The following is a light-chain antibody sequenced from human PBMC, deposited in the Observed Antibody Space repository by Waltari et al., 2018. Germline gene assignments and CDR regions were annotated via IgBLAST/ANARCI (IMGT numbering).Light chain of an antibody. CDR1: VLAKKY. CDR3: YSAADSNLRV. CDR2: KDT. Sequence: SYELTQPSSVSVSPGQTARITCAGDVLAKKYAGWFQQKPGQATVLVIYKDTERPSGIPERISGSSSGTTVTLTISGAQVEDEADYYCYSAADSNLRVFGGGTRLTVL. V-gene: IGLV3-27*01. J-gene: IGLJ2*01.